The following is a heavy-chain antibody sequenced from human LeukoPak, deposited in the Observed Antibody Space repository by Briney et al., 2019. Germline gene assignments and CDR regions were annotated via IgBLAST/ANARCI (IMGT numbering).Heavy chain of an antibody. CDR2: ISGSGDST. CDR3: AGSKLRGGHGHDY. CDR1: GFTFSNYV. D-gene: IGHD1-7*01. Sequence: GGSLRLSCAASGFTFSNYVMSWVRQAPGKGLEWVSDISGSGDSTYYADSVKGRFTISRDNSKNTLYLQMNSLRAEDTAVYYCAGSKLRGGHGHDYWGQGTLVTVSS. V-gene: IGHV3-23*01. J-gene: IGHJ4*02.